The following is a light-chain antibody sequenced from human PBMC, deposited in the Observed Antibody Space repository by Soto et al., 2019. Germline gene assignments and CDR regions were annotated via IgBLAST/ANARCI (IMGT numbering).Light chain of an antibody. CDR3: QSYDSSLSVV. Sequence: QAVVTQEPSFSVSGAPGQRVTISCTGSSSNIGAGYDVHWYQQLPGTAPKLLIYGNSNRPSGVPDRFSGSKSGTSASLAITGLQAEDEADYYCQSYDSSLSVVFGGGTKLTVL. V-gene: IGLV1-40*01. J-gene: IGLJ2*01. CDR1: SSNIGAGYD. CDR2: GNS.